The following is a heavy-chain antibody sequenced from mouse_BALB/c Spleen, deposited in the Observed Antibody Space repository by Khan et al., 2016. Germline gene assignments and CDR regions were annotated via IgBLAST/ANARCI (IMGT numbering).Heavy chain of an antibody. CDR3: AITTYY. CDR1: GFNIKDTY. V-gene: IGHV14-3*02. CDR2: IDPANGNT. J-gene: IGHJ2*01. Sequence: VQLQQSGAELVKPGASVKLSCTASGFNIKDTYMHWVKQRPEQGLEWIGRIDPANGNTKYDPKFQGTATITADTSPNTAYLLLSSLTSEDTAVYYCAITTYYWGQGTTLTVSS. D-gene: IGHD2-12*01.